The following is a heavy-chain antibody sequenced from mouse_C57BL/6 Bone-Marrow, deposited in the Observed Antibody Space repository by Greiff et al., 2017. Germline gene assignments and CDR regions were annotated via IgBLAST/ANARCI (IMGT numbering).Heavy chain of an antibody. CDR3: ARSWYSWYLDD. J-gene: IGHJ1*03. D-gene: IGHD1-1*02. CDR1: GYTFTSYG. V-gene: IGHV1-81*01. Sequence: VQLQQSGAELARPGASVKLSCKASGYTFTSYGISWVKQSTGQGLEWIGEIYPRSGNTYYNEKFKGKATLTADKSSSTAYMELRSLSSEDSAVYVCARSWYSWYLDDWGTGTTVTVSS. CDR2: IYPRSGNT.